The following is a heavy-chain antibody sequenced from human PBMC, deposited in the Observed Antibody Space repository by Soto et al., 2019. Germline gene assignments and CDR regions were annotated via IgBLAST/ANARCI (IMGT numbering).Heavy chain of an antibody. CDR2: ISGSSDYI. CDR1: GFTFSDYY. D-gene: IGHD3-10*01. Sequence: GGSLRLSCAASGFTFSDYYMSWIRQAPGKGLEWVSYISGSSDYIDYADSLRGRFTISRDNAKNSLYLQMTSLRAGDTAVYFCARGSIIRAMDVWGQGTTVTVSS. CDR3: ARGSIIRAMDV. J-gene: IGHJ6*02. V-gene: IGHV3-11*06.